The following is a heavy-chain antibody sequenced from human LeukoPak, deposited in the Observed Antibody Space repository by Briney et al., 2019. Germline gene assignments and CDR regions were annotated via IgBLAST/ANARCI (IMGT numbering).Heavy chain of an antibody. J-gene: IGHJ4*02. D-gene: IGHD2-15*01. CDR3: ARHLRINRVVDY. Sequence: SETLSLTCTVSGGSISSSSYYWGWIRQPPGKGLEWIGGIYYSGSTYYNPSLKSRVTISVDTSKNQFSLKLSSVTAADTAVYYCARHLRINRVVDYWGQGTLVTVSS. CDR2: IYYSGST. V-gene: IGHV4-39*01. CDR1: GGSISSSSYY.